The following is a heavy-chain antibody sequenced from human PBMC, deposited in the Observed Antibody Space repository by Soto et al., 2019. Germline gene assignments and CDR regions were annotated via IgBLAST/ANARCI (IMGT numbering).Heavy chain of an antibody. J-gene: IGHJ6*02. CDR1: GYTCIGYD. CDR3: ASFYSSSRGEYYYYGMDV. D-gene: IGHD6-13*01. V-gene: IGHV1-2*02. CDR2: INPNNGDT. Sequence: ASVKVSCKASGYTCIGYDMHCVRQAPGQGLEWMGWINPNNGDTNYEQKFQGRVTMTRDTSISTAYMELSSLSSDDTAVYYCASFYSSSRGEYYYYGMDVWGQGTTVTVSS.